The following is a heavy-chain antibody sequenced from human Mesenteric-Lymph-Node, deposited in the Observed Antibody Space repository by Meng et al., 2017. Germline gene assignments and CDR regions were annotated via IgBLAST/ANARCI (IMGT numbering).Heavy chain of an antibody. J-gene: IGHJ4*02. Sequence: GESLKISCAASGFTFSDHYISWIRHAPGKGLEWVSYISTSGETINYADSVKGRFTISRDNAKNSVYLQMNSLRAEDSALYYCAQGALAVAGRLDFWGQGTLVTVSS. D-gene: IGHD6-19*01. V-gene: IGHV3-11*01. CDR1: GFTFSDHY. CDR2: ISTSGETI. CDR3: AQGALAVAGRLDF.